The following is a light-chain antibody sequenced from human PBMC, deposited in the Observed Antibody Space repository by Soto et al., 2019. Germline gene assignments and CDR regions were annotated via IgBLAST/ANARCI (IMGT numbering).Light chain of an antibody. J-gene: IGKJ1*01. V-gene: IGKV3-20*01. Sequence: EIVLTQSPGTLSLSPGERATLSCRASQSVSGSYLAWYQQRPGQAPRLLIYGASSRATGIPDRFSGSGSGTDFTLTITRLEPEDFAVYYCQQYGSSRSTFGRGTKVEIK. CDR1: QSVSGSY. CDR2: GAS. CDR3: QQYGSSRST.